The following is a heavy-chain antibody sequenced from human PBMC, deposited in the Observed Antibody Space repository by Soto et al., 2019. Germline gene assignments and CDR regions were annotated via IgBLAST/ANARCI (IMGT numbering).Heavy chain of an antibody. D-gene: IGHD3-9*01. CDR1: GGSISSGGYS. CDR3: ARHTDDILTGLNYGMDV. J-gene: IGHJ6*02. CDR2: IYHSGST. Sequence: PSETLSLTCAVSGGSISSGGYSWSWIRQPPGKGLEWIGYIYHSGSTYYNPSLKSRVTISVDTSKNQFSLKLSSVTAADTAVYYCARHTDDILTGLNYGMDVWGQGTTVTVSS. V-gene: IGHV4-30-2*01.